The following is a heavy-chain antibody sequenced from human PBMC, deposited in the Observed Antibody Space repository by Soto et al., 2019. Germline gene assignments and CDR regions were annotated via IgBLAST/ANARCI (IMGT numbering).Heavy chain of an antibody. CDR2: IGTAGDT. J-gene: IGHJ6*02. CDR1: GFTFSSYD. Sequence: GGSLRLSCAPSGFTFSSYDMHWVRQATGTGLEWVSAIGTAGDTYYPGSVKGRFTISRENAKNSLYLQMNSLRAEDTAVYYCARDTGRIAARSYYYYGMDVWGQGTTVTVSS. CDR3: ARDTGRIAARSYYYYGMDV. V-gene: IGHV3-13*01. D-gene: IGHD6-6*01.